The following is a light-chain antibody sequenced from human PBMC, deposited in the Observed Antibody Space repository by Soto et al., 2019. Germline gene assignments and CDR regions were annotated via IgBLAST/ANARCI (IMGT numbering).Light chain of an antibody. V-gene: IGLV2-14*01. Sequence: QSVLTQPASVSGSPGQSITISCTGTSSDVGGYNYVSWYQQHPGKAPKLMIYDVSNRPSRVSNRFSGSKSGNTASLTISGPQAEDVSDYYCSSYTSSSTFVVFGGGTKLTGL. CDR2: DVS. CDR1: SSDVGGYNY. CDR3: SSYTSSSTFVV. J-gene: IGLJ2*01.